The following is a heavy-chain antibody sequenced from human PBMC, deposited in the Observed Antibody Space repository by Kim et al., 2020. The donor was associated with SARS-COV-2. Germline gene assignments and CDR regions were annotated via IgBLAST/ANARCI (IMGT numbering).Heavy chain of an antibody. Sequence: GGSLRLSCAASGFTFSSYAMSWVRQAPGKGLEWVSAISGSGGSTYYADSVKGRFTISRDNSKNTLYLQMNSLRAEDTAVYYCAKVGSGWSYYYYGMDVWGQGITVT. CDR3: AKVGSGWSYYYYGMDV. CDR2: ISGSGGST. V-gene: IGHV3-23*01. D-gene: IGHD6-19*01. CDR1: GFTFSSYA. J-gene: IGHJ6*02.